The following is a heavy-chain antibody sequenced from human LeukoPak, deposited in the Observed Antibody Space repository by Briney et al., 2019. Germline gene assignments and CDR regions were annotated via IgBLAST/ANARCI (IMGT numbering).Heavy chain of an antibody. CDR2: IYHSGST. D-gene: IGHD2-15*01. CDR1: GGSISSGGYS. CDR3: ARLGEDCSGGSCYLYYFDY. J-gene: IGHJ4*02. Sequence: SETLSLTCAVSGGSISSGGYSWSWIRQPPGKGLEWIGYIYHSGSTYYNPSLKSRVTISVDTSKNQFSLKLSSVTAADTAVYYCARLGEDCSGGSCYLYYFDYWGQGTLVTVSS. V-gene: IGHV4-30-2*01.